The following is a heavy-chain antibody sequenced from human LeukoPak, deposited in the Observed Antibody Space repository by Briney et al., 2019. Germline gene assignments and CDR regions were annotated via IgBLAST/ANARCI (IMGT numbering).Heavy chain of an antibody. J-gene: IGHJ4*02. D-gene: IGHD6-19*01. CDR3: AREIRASDSSGWYDY. CDR1: GYTFTSYG. CDR2: ISAYNGNT. V-gene: IGHV1-18*01. Sequence: PGASVKVSCKASGYTFTSYGISWVRQAPGQGLEWMGWISAYNGNTNYAQNLQGRVTMTTDTSTSTAYMELRSLRSDDTAVYYCAREIRASDSSGWYDYWGQGTLVTVSS.